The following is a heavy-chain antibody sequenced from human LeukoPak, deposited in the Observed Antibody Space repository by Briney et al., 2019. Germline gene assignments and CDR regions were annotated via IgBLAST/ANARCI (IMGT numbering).Heavy chain of an antibody. V-gene: IGHV4-30-4*01. D-gene: IGHD3-10*01. Sequence: TSETLSLTCSVSGGSISSGDHYWSWIRQPPGKGLEWIGNIYYSVSTNYNASFKSRITISVDTSRNQFSLKLTSVTAADTAVYFCARDSALLWFGELDSWGQGTVVTVSS. CDR1: GGSISSGDHY. J-gene: IGHJ5*02. CDR2: IYYSVST. CDR3: ARDSALLWFGELDS.